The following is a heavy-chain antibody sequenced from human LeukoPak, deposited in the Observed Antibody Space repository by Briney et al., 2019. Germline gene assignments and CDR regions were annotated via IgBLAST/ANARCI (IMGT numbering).Heavy chain of an antibody. J-gene: IGHJ5*02. D-gene: IGHD3-22*01. CDR1: GGSISSYY. V-gene: IGHV4-59*01. Sequence: SETLSLTCTVSGGSISSYYWSWIRQPPGKGLEWIGYIYYSGSTNYNPSLKSRVTISVDTSKNQFSLKLSSVSAADTAVYYCARGYYDSMDVCNWFDPWGQGTLVTVSS. CDR2: IYYSGST. CDR3: ARGYYDSMDVCNWFDP.